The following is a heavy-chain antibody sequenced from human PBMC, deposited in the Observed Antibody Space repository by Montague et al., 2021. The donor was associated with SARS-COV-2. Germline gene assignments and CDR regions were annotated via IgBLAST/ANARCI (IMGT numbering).Heavy chain of an antibody. D-gene: IGHD5-12*01. CDR2: ISSNGSTI. J-gene: IGHJ4*02. CDR3: ARLGRDIVITAFDY. Sequence: SLRLSCAASGFTFRSYEMNWVRQAPGKGLEWVSYISSNGSTIYYVDSVKGRFTISRDNAKNSLYLQMNSLRAEDTAVYYCARLGRDIVITAFDYWGQGTLVTVSS. CDR1: GFTFRSYE. V-gene: IGHV3-48*03.